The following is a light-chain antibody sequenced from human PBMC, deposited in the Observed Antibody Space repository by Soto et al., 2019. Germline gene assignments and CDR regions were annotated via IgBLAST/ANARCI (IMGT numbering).Light chain of an antibody. Sequence: QSVLTQSPSASASLGASVKLTCTLSSGHSSYAIAWHQQRPEKGPRYLMKVNSDGSHIKGDGIPDRFSGSSSGAERYLTISSLQSEDEADYYCQTWATGIRIFGGGTKLTVL. J-gene: IGLJ2*01. CDR2: VNSDGSH. CDR1: SGHSSYA. CDR3: QTWATGIRI. V-gene: IGLV4-69*01.